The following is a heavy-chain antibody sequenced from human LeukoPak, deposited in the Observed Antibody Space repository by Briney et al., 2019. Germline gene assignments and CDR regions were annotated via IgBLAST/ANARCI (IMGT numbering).Heavy chain of an antibody. CDR1: GYSFTTYW. Sequence: GESLKISCKGSGYSFTTYWIIWVRQVAGKGLQWMGRIDPSDSYTNYSPSVQGHVTISTDKSINTAYLQWSSLKASDTATYYCARFDSSSSWHISYWGQGTLVTVSP. V-gene: IGHV5-10-1*01. J-gene: IGHJ4*02. CDR2: IDPSDSYT. D-gene: IGHD6-13*01. CDR3: ARFDSSSSWHISY.